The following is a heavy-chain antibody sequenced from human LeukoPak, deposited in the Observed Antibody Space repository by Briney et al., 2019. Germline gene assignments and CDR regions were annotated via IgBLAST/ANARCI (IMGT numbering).Heavy chain of an antibody. CDR1: GGSISSSNW. J-gene: IGHJ6*03. D-gene: IGHD2/OR15-2a*01. Sequence: SETLSLTCAVSGGSISSSNWWSWVRQPPGKGLEWIGRIFHSGTTDYKTSLKGRVTISVDKSKNQFSLKLTSVTAADTAVYYCARLTPTTLSLYYYYMDVWGKGTTVTVSS. CDR2: IFHSGTT. V-gene: IGHV4-4*02. CDR3: ARLTPTTLSLYYYYMDV.